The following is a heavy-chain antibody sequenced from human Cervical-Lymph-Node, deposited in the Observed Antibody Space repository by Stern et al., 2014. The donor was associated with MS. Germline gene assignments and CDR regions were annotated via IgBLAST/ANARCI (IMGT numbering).Heavy chain of an antibody. V-gene: IGHV5-51*01. CDR2: VYCGDSNT. CDR1: GYTFTNSW. Sequence: VQLVESGAEVKKPGESLKISCEGSGYTFTNSWIGWVRQVPGTGLEWMGFVYCGDSNTIYSPSFQGQVTISADKSISTAYLQWSSLKSSDTAIYYCARATNGDSHWSHWGQGTLVSVSS. CDR3: ARATNGDSHWSH. J-gene: IGHJ1*01. D-gene: IGHD4-17*01.